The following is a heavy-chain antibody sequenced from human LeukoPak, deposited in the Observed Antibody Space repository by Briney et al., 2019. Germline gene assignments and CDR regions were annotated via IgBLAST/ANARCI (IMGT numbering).Heavy chain of an antibody. CDR2: IIPILGIA. J-gene: IGHJ1*01. V-gene: IGHV1-69*04. CDR1: GGTFSSYA. CDR3: AREHCPRDYYDSSGCAFQH. Sequence: SVKVSCKASGGTFSSYAISWVRQAPGQGLEGMGRIIPILGIANYAQKFQGRVTITADKSTSTAYMELSSLRSEDTAVYYCAREHCPRDYYDSSGCAFQHWGQGTLVTVSS. D-gene: IGHD3-22*01.